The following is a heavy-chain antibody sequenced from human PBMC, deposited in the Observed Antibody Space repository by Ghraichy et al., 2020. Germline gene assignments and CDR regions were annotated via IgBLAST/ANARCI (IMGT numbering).Heavy chain of an antibody. V-gene: IGHV4-39*01. J-gene: IGHJ4*03. CDR2: IYNTGSA. CDR1: GDSISTSTYY. Sequence: GSLRLSCTVSGDSISTSTYYWGWIRKPPGKGLEWIGSIYNTGSAFHNPSLKSRVTISVDTSKNQFSLKLSSVTAADTAIYYCARHVDTGSGRGYYDYWGQGTTVTVSS. D-gene: IGHD6-19*01. CDR3: ARHVDTGSGRGYYDY.